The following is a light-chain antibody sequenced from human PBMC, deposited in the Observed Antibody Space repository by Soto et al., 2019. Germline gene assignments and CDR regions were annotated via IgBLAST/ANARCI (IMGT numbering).Light chain of an antibody. V-gene: IGKV3-11*01. CDR3: QQRSEWPPLT. Sequence: EIVLTQSPATLSLSPGERATLSCRASHSVNSYLAWYQQKPGQAPRLLIYDASKRATDVPARFSGSGSGTDFTLTISSLEHEDFAVYYCQQRSEWPPLTFGGGTKVEIK. CDR2: DAS. CDR1: HSVNSY. J-gene: IGKJ4*01.